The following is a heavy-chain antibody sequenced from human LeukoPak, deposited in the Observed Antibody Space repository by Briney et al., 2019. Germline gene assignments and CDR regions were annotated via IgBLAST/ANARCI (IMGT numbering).Heavy chain of an antibody. D-gene: IGHD3-10*01. V-gene: IGHV3-21*01. J-gene: IGHJ5*02. CDR1: GFTFSSHS. CDR3: AKQRFTLGLFDP. CDR2: IGSSSSYI. Sequence: GGSLRLSCAASGFTFSSHSMNWVRQAPGKGLEWVSFIGSSSSYIYYADSVKGRFTISRDNAKNSLYLQMNSLRADDTAVYYCAKQRFTLGLFDPWGQGTLVAVSS.